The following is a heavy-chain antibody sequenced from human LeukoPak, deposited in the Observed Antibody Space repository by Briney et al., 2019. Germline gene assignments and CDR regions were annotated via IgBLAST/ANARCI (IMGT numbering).Heavy chain of an antibody. CDR2: ISGSGGNR. Sequence: PGGSLRLSCAASGFTFSSYAMSWVRQAPGKGLEWVSSISGSGGNRYYADSVKGRFTISRDNSKNTLYLQMNGLRAEDTAVYYCAREYDYGGNRPGCFQHWGQGTLVTVSS. D-gene: IGHD4-17*01. V-gene: IGHV3-23*01. J-gene: IGHJ1*01. CDR1: GFTFSSYA. CDR3: AREYDYGGNRPGCFQH.